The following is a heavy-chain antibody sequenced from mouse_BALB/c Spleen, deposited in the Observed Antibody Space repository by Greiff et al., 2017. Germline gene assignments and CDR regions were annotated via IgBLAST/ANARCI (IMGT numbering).Heavy chain of an antibody. D-gene: IGHD2-4*01. CDR1: GFTFSDYG. J-gene: IGHJ4*01. Sequence: EVKLVESGGGLVQPGGSRKLSCAASGFTFSDYGMAWVRQAPGKGPEWVAFISNLAYSIYYADTVTGRCTISRENAKNTLYLEMSSLRSEDTAMDYCARGSTMITAGAMDYWGQGTSVTVSS. V-gene: IGHV5-15*02. CDR2: ISNLAYSI. CDR3: ARGSTMITAGAMDY.